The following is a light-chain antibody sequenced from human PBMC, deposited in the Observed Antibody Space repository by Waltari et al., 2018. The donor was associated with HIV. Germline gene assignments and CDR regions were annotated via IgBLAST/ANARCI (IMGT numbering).Light chain of an antibody. Sequence: QSVLTQPPSASGTPGQRVSISCSGTDPNIGRNTVNWYQHLPGTAPKLLMYNNNERPSGVPDRFSGSKSGTSASLAISGLQSDDEANYYCATWDDSLRGRVFGGGTKLTVL. V-gene: IGLV1-44*01. CDR3: ATWDDSLRGRV. CDR1: DPNIGRNT. J-gene: IGLJ3*02. CDR2: NNN.